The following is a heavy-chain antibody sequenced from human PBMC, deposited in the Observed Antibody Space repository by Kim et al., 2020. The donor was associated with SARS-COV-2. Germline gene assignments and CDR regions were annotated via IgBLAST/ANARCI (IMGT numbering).Heavy chain of an antibody. J-gene: IGHJ6*02. Sequence: GGSLRLSCAASGFTFSSYAMHWVRQAPGKGLEWVAVIWYDGSNKYYADSVKGRFTISRDNSKNTLYLQMNSLRAEDTAVYYCAKDLRVSYGLMVYAMNYYYGMDVWGQGTTVTVSS. CDR1: GFTFSSYA. CDR3: AKDLRVSYGLMVYAMNYYYGMDV. V-gene: IGHV3-33*06. D-gene: IGHD2-8*01. CDR2: IWYDGSNK.